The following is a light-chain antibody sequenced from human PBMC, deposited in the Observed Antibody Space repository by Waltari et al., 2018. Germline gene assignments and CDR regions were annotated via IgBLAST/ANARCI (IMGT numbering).Light chain of an antibody. Sequence: SYELTQPPSLSVSPGRTASITCSGAQLGEKSAYWYQQKPGQSPVLVIYQDSERPSGIPERFSGSNSGHTATLTISGAQAMDEADYYCQAWDSTTGVFGTGTKVTVL. CDR2: QDS. CDR1: QLGEKS. V-gene: IGLV3-1*01. J-gene: IGLJ1*01. CDR3: QAWDSTTGV.